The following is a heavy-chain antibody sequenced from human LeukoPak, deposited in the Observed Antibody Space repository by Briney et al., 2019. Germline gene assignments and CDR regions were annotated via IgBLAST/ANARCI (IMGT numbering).Heavy chain of an antibody. V-gene: IGHV1-18*01. Sequence: ASVKVSCKASGYTITSYGISWVRQAPGQGLEWMGWIGAYNGNTNYAQKLQGRVTMTTDTSTSTAYMELRSLRSDDTAVYYCAGDKDIVVVPAARPGFLDYWGQGTLVTVSS. J-gene: IGHJ4*02. CDR2: IGAYNGNT. CDR1: GYTITSYG. D-gene: IGHD2-2*01. CDR3: AGDKDIVVVPAARPGFLDY.